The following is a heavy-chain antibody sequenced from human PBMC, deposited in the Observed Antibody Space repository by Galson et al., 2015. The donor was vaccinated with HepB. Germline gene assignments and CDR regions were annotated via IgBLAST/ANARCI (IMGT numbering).Heavy chain of an antibody. CDR2: ISSSSSYI. V-gene: IGHV3-21*01. D-gene: IGHD2-15*01. Sequence: SLRLSCAASGFTFSSYSMNWVRQAPGKGLEWASSISSSSSYIYYADSVKGRFTISRDNAKNSLYLQMNSQRAEDTAVYYCAIQTYCSGGSCPPRASYYYYYYGMDVWGQGTTVTVSS. CDR3: AIQTYCSGGSCPPRASYYYYYYGMDV. CDR1: GFTFSSYS. J-gene: IGHJ6*02.